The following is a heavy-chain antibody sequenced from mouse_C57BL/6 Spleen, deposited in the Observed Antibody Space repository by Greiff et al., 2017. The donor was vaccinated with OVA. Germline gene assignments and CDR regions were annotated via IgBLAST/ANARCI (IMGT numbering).Heavy chain of an antibody. V-gene: IGHV5-6*01. CDR3: ARPAAQATRYYFDY. Sequence: EVMLVESGGDLVKPGGSLKLSCAASGFTFSSYGMSWVRQTPDKRLEWVATISSGGSYTYYPDSVKGRFTSSRDNAKNTLYLQMSSLKSEDTAMYYCARPAAQATRYYFDYWGQGTTLTVSS. D-gene: IGHD3-2*02. CDR1: GFTFSSYG. J-gene: IGHJ2*01. CDR2: ISSGGSYT.